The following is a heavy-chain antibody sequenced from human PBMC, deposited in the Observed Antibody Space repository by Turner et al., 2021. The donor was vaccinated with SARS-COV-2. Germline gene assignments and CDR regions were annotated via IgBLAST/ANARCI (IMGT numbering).Heavy chain of an antibody. D-gene: IGHD6-13*01. V-gene: IGHV3-9*01. J-gene: IGHJ4*02. CDR1: GFTFDDYA. Sequence: EVQLVESGGGLVQPGRSLRLSCAASGFTFDDYAMHGVRQAPGKGLEWVSGISWKRGSIVYADSGKGRFTISRDNAKNSMYLQMNSLRAEDTALYYCAKGPPIGWDSTWLDYWGQGTLVTVSS. CDR2: ISWKRGSI. CDR3: AKGPPIGWDSTWLDY.